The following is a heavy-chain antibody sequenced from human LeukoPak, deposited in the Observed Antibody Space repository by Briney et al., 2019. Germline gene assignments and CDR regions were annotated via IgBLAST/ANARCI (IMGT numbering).Heavy chain of an antibody. Sequence: ASVKVSCKASGYTFTSYGISWVRQAPGQGLEWMGWISAYNGNTNYAQKLQGRVTMTTDTSTSTAYMELRSLRSDDTAVYYCARIDYSGSYYILLSWGQGTLVTVSS. CDR3: ARIDYSGSYYILLS. D-gene: IGHD1-26*01. V-gene: IGHV1-18*01. J-gene: IGHJ4*02. CDR1: GYTFTSYG. CDR2: ISAYNGNT.